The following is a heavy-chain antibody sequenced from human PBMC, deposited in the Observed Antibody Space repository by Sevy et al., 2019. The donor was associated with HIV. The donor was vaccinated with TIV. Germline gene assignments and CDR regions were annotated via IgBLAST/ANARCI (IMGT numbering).Heavy chain of an antibody. D-gene: IGHD1-1*01. CDR3: PTNQGYSGDWFDP. V-gene: IGHV4-61*03. CDR1: GGSVNSGVSY. Sequence: SETLSLTCSVSGGSVNSGVSYWSWIRQSPGKGLEWIAYIYKGVSTNYNPSLKSRVTISVDTSKNHFSLKLSSVTAADTAVYYCPTNQGYSGDWFDPRGQGTPVTVSS. CDR2: IYKGVST. J-gene: IGHJ5*02.